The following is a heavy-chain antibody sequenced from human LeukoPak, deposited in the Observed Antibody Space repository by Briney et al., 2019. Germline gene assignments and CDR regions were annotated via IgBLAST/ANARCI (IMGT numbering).Heavy chain of an antibody. CDR3: ARAAAAAFEI. D-gene: IGHD6-13*01. V-gene: IGHV4-59*01. CDR1: GGSINSNY. Sequence: SQSRSLTCTVAGGSINSNYWSWIRPPPGKGLEWIGDIYYTGGAHYKPSLKSRGSLSVDTSKKPYPTELRSDTAADTGVYYCARAAAAAFEIWGHGTMVTVSS. J-gene: IGHJ3*02. CDR2: IYYTGGA.